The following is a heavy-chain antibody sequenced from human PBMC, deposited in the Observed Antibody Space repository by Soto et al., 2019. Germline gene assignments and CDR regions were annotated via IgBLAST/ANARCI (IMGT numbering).Heavy chain of an antibody. CDR1: GGTFSSYT. CDR2: IIPILGIA. CDR3: ARDRSIAARPHFDY. Sequence: SVKVSCKASGGTFSSYTISWVRQAPGQGLEWMGRIIPILGIANYAQKFQGRVTITADRSTSTAYMELSSLRSEDTAVYYCARDRSIAARPHFDYWGQGTLVTVSS. V-gene: IGHV1-69*04. J-gene: IGHJ4*02. D-gene: IGHD6-6*01.